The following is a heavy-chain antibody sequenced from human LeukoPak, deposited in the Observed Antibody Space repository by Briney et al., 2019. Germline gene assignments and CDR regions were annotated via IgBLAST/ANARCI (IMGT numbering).Heavy chain of an antibody. CDR2: ISAYNGNT. CDR1: GYTFTSYG. D-gene: IGHD2-2*01. Sequence: ASVKVSCKASGYTFTSYGISWVRQAPGQGLEWMGWISAYNGNTNYAQKLQGRVTITADESTSTAYMELSSLRSEDTAVYYCAREGPEDIVVVPAALGDAFDIWGQGTMVTVSS. V-gene: IGHV1-18*01. CDR3: AREGPEDIVVVPAALGDAFDI. J-gene: IGHJ3*02.